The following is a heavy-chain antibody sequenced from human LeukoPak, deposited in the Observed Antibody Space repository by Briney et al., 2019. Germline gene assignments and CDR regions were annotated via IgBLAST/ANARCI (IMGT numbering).Heavy chain of an antibody. Sequence: ASVKVSCKASGYTFTGYYMHWVRQAPGQGLEWMGWIKPNSGGTRSAQKFQGRVTMTRDTSISTAYMELSRLRSDDAAVYYCARDQAYYYDSSVSSDWGQGTLVTVSS. CDR3: ARDQAYYYDSSVSSD. D-gene: IGHD3-22*01. CDR1: GYTFTGYY. CDR2: IKPNSGGT. V-gene: IGHV1-2*02. J-gene: IGHJ4*02.